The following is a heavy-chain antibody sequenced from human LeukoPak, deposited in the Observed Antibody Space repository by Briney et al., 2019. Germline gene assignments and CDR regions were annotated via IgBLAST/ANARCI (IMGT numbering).Heavy chain of an antibody. CDR1: GFTFSSYW. CDR2: INSDGSST. Sequence: PGGSLRLSCAASGFTFSSYWMHWVRQAPGKGLVWVSRINSDGSSTSYADSVKGRLTISRDNAKNTLYLQMNSLRAEDTAVYYCARGRYFDWLLYDGMDVWGQGTTVTVSS. J-gene: IGHJ6*02. CDR3: ARGRYFDWLLYDGMDV. D-gene: IGHD3-9*01. V-gene: IGHV3-74*01.